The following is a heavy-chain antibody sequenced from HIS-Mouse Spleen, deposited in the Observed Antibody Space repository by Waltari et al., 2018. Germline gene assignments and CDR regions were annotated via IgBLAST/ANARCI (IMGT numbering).Heavy chain of an antibody. CDR3: AKDKHHAFDY. Sequence: QVQLVESGGGVVQPGRSLRLSCAASGFTFSRYGMRRVRQAPGKGLELVEVISYDGSNKYYAESVKGRFTISRDNSKNTLYLQMNSLRAEDTAVYYCAKDKHHAFDYWGQGTLVTVSS. J-gene: IGHJ4*02. CDR1: GFTFSRYG. V-gene: IGHV3-30*18. CDR2: ISYDGSNK.